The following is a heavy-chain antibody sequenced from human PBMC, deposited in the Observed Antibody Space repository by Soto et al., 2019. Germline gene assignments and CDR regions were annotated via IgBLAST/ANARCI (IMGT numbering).Heavy chain of an antibody. Sequence: HLGGSLRLSCAASGFTVSSNYMSWVRQAPGKGLEWVSVIYSGGSTYYADSVKGRFTISRDNSKNTLYLQMNSLRAEDTAVYYCARDTTNYYGMDVWGQGTTVTVSS. CDR1: GFTVSSNY. CDR3: ARDTTNYYGMDV. J-gene: IGHJ6*02. D-gene: IGHD1-1*01. V-gene: IGHV3-53*01. CDR2: IYSGGST.